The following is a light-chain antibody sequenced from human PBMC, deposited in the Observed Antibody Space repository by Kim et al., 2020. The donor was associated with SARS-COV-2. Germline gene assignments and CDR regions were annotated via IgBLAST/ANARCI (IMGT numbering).Light chain of an antibody. CDR2: GNR. Sequence: QSVLTQPTSVSGAPGQRVTISCTGSRSNIGAGNDVHWYQHLPGAAPKILIYGNRHRPSGVPDRFSGSKSGTSASLAITGLQAEDEADYYCQSYDSGLRAYVFGTGTKVTVL. J-gene: IGLJ1*01. V-gene: IGLV1-40*01. CDR1: RSNIGAGND. CDR3: QSYDSGLRAYV.